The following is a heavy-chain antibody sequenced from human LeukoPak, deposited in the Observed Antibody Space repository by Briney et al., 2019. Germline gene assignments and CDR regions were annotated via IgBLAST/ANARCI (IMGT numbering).Heavy chain of an antibody. CDR2: IYYSGST. J-gene: IGHJ4*02. V-gene: IGHV4-39*07. Sequence: SETLSLTCTVSGGSISSSSYYWGWIRQPPGKGLEWIGSIYYSGSTYYNPSLKSRVTISVDTSKNQFSLKLSSVTAADTAVYYCARSQARTDFDYWGQGTLVTVSS. CDR3: ARSQARTDFDY. CDR1: GGSISSSSYY.